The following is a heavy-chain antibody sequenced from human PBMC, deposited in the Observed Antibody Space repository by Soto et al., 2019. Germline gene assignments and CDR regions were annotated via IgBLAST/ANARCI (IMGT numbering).Heavy chain of an antibody. D-gene: IGHD3-3*01. CDR1: GFTFSSYW. V-gene: IGHV3-74*01. CDR2: INSDGSST. Sequence: GGSLRLSCAASGFTFSSYWRHWVRQAPGKGLVWVSRINSDGSSTIYAYSVKGRFTTSRDTAKNTLYLQMKSLRAGDTAAYYCARDGCYFDGSGYYFNYDYWGQGTLVTVSS. J-gene: IGHJ4*02. CDR3: ARDGCYFDGSGYYFNYDY.